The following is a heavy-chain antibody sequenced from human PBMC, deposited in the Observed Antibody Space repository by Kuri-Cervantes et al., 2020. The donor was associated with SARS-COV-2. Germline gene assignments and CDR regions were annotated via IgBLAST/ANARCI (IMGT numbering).Heavy chain of an antibody. J-gene: IGHJ4*02. Sequence: GGSLRLSCAASGFTFSSYGMHWVRQAPGKGLEWVAFIRYDGSNKYYADSVKGRFTISRDNSKNTLYLQMNSLRAEETAVYYCAKDLLGGLHPFDYWGQGTLVTVSS. D-gene: IGHD4-11*01. CDR1: GFTFSSYG. CDR3: AKDLLGGLHPFDY. V-gene: IGHV3-30*02. CDR2: IRYDGSNK.